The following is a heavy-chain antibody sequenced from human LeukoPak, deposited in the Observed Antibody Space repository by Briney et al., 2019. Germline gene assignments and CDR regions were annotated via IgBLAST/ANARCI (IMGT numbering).Heavy chain of an antibody. CDR3: SKERSSSSYYDY. Sequence: GGSLRLPCAASGFAFSPFAMAWVRQAPGKGLEWVSRISGSGGTTYYADSVKGRFTISRDNSKNTLYLQMDSLRAEDTAVYYCSKERSSSSYYDYWGLGTLVTVSS. CDR2: ISGSGGTT. V-gene: IGHV3-23*01. D-gene: IGHD3-22*01. J-gene: IGHJ4*02. CDR1: GFAFSPFA.